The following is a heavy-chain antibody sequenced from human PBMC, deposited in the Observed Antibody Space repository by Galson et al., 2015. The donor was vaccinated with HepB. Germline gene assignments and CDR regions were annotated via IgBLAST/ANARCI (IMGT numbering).Heavy chain of an antibody. CDR1: GFTFRDFP. V-gene: IGHV3-30-3*01. J-gene: IGHJ2*01. D-gene: IGHD3-10*02. CDR3: ARDPTMWHDDNFAYWYFDL. CDR2: VSSDGTMK. Sequence: SLRLSCAASGFTFRDFPIHWFRQAPGKGPEWVAVVSSDGTMKYYADSVKGRFTISRDNSRNTVYLQMNSLRSEDTAVFYCARDPTMWHDDNFAYWYFDLWGRGTLVTVSS.